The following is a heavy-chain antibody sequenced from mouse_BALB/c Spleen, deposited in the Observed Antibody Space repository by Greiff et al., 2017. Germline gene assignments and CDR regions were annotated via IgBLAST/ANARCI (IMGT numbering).Heavy chain of an antibody. CDR1: GYTFTSYV. J-gene: IGHJ4*01. V-gene: IGHV1-14*01. D-gene: IGHD2-3*01. Sequence: EVQLQQSGPELVKPGASVKMSCKASGYTFTSYVMHWVKQKPGQGLEWIGYINPYNDGTKYNEKFKGKATLTSDKSSSTAYMELSSLTSEDSAVYYCARSLYEGSPHYYAMDYWGQGTSVTVSS. CDR2: INPYNDGT. CDR3: ARSLYEGSPHYYAMDY.